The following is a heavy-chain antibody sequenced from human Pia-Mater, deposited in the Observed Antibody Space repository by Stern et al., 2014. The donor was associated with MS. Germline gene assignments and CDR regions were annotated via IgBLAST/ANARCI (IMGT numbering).Heavy chain of an antibody. CDR3: AKDRLFCSGGGCYAMDV. D-gene: IGHD2-15*01. V-gene: IGHV3-30*18. J-gene: IGHJ6*02. CDR1: GFTLRSYG. Sequence: VQLVESGGGVVQPGRCLRLSCAASGFTLRSYGMHWVRQAPGKGLEWVAVISNDGNEKYYTDSVKGRFTISRDNSKNTLYLQMNSLTTEDTAVYYCAKDRLFCSGGGCYAMDVWGQGTTVTVSS. CDR2: ISNDGNEK.